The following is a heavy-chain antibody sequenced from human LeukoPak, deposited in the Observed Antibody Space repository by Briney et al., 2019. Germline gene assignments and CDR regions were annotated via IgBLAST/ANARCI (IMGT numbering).Heavy chain of an antibody. V-gene: IGHV1-2*02. D-gene: IGHD2-21*01. CDR2: INPNCGGT. CDR1: GYTFTGYY. Sequence: AAVKVSCKASGYTFTGYYMHWVRQAPGQGLEWMGWINPNCGGTNYAQKFQGRVTMTRDTSISTDYMELSRLRSDDTAVYYCAIDLFVVANYAFDIWGQGPLITVSS. J-gene: IGHJ3*02. CDR3: AIDLFVVANYAFDI.